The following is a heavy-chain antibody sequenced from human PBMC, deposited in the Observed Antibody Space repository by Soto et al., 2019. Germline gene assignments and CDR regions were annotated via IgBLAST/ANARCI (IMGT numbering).Heavy chain of an antibody. CDR3: ARGWGLDP. V-gene: IGHV3-7*04. Sequence: GGSLRLSCAASGFTLKTYWMSWVRQAPGKGLEWVANIKQDGSEKYYVDSVKGRFTISRGNAKNSLHLQMNSLRAEDTAVYYCARGWGLDPWGQGTLVTVSS. CDR1: GFTLKTYW. CDR2: IKQDGSEK. D-gene: IGHD1-26*01. J-gene: IGHJ5*02.